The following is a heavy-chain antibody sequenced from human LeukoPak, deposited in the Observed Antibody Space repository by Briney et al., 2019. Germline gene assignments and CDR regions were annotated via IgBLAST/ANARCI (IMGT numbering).Heavy chain of an antibody. Sequence: SETLSLTCTVSGGSISSGGYYWSWIRQHPGKGLEWIGYIYYSGSTYYNPSLKSRVTISVDTSKNQFSLKLSSVTAADTAVYYCARDRCSGGSGYPRDAFDIWGQGTMVTVSS. CDR1: GGSISSGGYY. CDR3: ARDRCSGGSGYPRDAFDI. J-gene: IGHJ3*02. V-gene: IGHV4-31*03. CDR2: IYYSGST. D-gene: IGHD2-15*01.